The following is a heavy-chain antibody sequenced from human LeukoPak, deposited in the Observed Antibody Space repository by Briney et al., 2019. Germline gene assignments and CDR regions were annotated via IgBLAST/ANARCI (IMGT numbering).Heavy chain of an antibody. CDR1: GFTFSSYA. CDR2: ISGSGGST. D-gene: IGHD3-22*01. V-gene: IGHV3-23*01. Sequence: QAGGSLRLSCAASGFTFSSYAMSWVRQAPGKGLEWVSAISGSGGSTYYADSVKGRFTISRDNSKNTLYLRMNSLRAEDTAVYYCAKAVGGYYDSSGYYYYYGMDVWGQGTTVTVSS. CDR3: AKAVGGYYDSSGYYYYYGMDV. J-gene: IGHJ6*02.